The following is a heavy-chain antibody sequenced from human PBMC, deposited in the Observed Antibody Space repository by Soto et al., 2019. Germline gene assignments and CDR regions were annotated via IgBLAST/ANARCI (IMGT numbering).Heavy chain of an antibody. D-gene: IGHD5-18*01. V-gene: IGHV3-21*01. CDR1: GFTFSSYS. CDR3: ARDQPGYSYGYGLGY. Sequence: GGSLRLSCAASGFTFSSYSMNWVRQAPGKGLERVSSISSSSSYTYYADSVKGRFTISRDNAKNSLYLQMNSLRAEDTAVYYCARDQPGYSYGYGLGYWGQGTLVTVSS. CDR2: ISSSSSYT. J-gene: IGHJ4*02.